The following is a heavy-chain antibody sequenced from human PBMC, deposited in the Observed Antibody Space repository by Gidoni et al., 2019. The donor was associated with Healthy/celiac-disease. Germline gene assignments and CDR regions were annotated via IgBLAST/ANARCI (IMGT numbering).Heavy chain of an antibody. CDR2: IYHSGST. CDR1: GGSISSGGYS. D-gene: IGHD1-1*01. V-gene: IGHV4-30-2*01. J-gene: IGHJ5*02. Sequence: QLQLQESGSGLVKPSQTLSLTCAVSGGSISSGGYSWSWIRQPPGKGLEWIGYIYHSGSTYYNPPRKSRGTRSVDRSKNQFALKLSSVTAADTAVYYCARGLADDLLNWCDPWGQGTLVTVSS. CDR3: ARGLADDLLNWCDP.